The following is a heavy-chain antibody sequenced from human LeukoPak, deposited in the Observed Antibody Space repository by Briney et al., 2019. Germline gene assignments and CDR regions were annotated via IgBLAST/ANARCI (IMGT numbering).Heavy chain of an antibody. Sequence: SVKVSCKASGGTFSSYAISWVRQAPGQGLEWMGGIIPIFGTANYAQKFQGRVTITADESTSTAYVELSSLRSEDTAVYYCARDYYYDSSGYYFDGYYGMDVWGQGTTVTVSS. D-gene: IGHD3-22*01. CDR3: ARDYYYDSSGYYFDGYYGMDV. CDR1: GGTFSSYA. V-gene: IGHV1-69*13. J-gene: IGHJ6*02. CDR2: IIPIFGTA.